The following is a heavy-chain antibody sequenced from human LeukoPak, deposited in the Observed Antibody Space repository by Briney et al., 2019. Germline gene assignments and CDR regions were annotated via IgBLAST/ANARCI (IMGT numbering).Heavy chain of an antibody. CDR2: IYPGDSDT. J-gene: IGHJ4*02. V-gene: IGHV5-51*01. Sequence: KVSCKASGYTFTSYWIGWVRQMPGKGLEWMGIIYPGDSDTRYSPSFQGQVTISADKSISTAYLQWSSLKASDTAMYYCARRMNYDILTGKYYFDYWGQGTLLTVSS. CDR3: ARRMNYDILTGKYYFDY. CDR1: GYTFTSYW. D-gene: IGHD3-9*01.